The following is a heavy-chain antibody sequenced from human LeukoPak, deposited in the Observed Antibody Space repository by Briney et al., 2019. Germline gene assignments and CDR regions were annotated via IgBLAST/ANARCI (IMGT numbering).Heavy chain of an antibody. CDR1: GYTFIIYG. Sequence: ASVKVSFKASGYTFIIYGISWVRQAPGQGLEWMGWISAYNGNTKYAQKFQGRVTMTTDTSTSTANMEVRSLRSDDTAVYYCARGFPPRRMYDSNGYYSYYFDYWGQGTLVTVSS. CDR3: ARGFPPRRMYDSNGYYSYYFDY. CDR2: ISAYNGNT. D-gene: IGHD3-22*01. V-gene: IGHV1-18*01. J-gene: IGHJ4*02.